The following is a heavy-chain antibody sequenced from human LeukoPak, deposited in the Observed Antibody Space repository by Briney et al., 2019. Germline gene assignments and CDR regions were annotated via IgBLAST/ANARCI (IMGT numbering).Heavy chain of an antibody. V-gene: IGHV1-2*02. CDR2: INPNSGGT. CDR3: ARDLLNGRSVAGRAGGDY. D-gene: IGHD6-19*01. J-gene: IGHJ4*02. Sequence: ASVKVSSKASGYTFTGYYMHWVRPAPGQGLEWMGWINPNSGGTNYSQKFQGRVTMTRDTSISTAYMELSRLRSDDTAVYYCARDLLNGRSVAGRAGGDYWGQGSLVTASS. CDR1: GYTFTGYY.